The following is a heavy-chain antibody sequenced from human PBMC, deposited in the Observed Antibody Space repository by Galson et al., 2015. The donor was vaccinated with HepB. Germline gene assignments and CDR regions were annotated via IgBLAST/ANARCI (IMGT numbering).Heavy chain of an antibody. D-gene: IGHD3-22*01. V-gene: IGHV3-15*01. J-gene: IGHJ4*02. CDR3: TTDDYYDRSGFYYVGFDS. Sequence: SLRLSCAASGFIFTKAWMSWVRQAPGKGLEWVGRIKSKSDGGTIDYPATVKGRFTISSDDSKSTLYLEMNSLRTEDTAVYYCTTDDYYDRSGFYYVGFDSWGQGTLVTVSS. CDR1: GFIFTKAW. CDR2: IKSKSDGGTI.